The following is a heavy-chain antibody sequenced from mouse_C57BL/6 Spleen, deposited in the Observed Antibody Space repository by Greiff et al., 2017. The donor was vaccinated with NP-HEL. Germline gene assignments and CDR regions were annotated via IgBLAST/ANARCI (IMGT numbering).Heavy chain of an antibody. J-gene: IGHJ4*01. V-gene: IGHV2-6*01. CDR3: ARNYGMVAMDY. CDR1: GFSLTSYG. D-gene: IGHD1-1*02. Sequence: QVQLKESGPGLVAPSQSLSITCTVSGFSLTSYGVDWVRQSPGKGLEWLGVIWGVGSTNYNSALKSILSLSKDNSKSQVFLKMNSLQTEDTAMYYWARNYGMVAMDYWGQGTSVTVSS. CDR2: IWGVGST.